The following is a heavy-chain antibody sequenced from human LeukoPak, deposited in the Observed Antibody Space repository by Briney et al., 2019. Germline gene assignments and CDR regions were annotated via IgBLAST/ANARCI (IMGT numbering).Heavy chain of an antibody. Sequence: GGSLRLSCAASGFTFSNYGMSWVRQAPGKGLEWVSSISGSGDSTYYADSVKGRFTISRDNSKNTLYLQMNSLRAEDTAVYYCWYYYDSSGYQGFDYWGQGTLVTVSS. CDR1: GFTFSNYG. J-gene: IGHJ4*02. CDR3: WYYYDSSGYQGFDY. D-gene: IGHD3-22*01. CDR2: ISGSGDST. V-gene: IGHV3-23*01.